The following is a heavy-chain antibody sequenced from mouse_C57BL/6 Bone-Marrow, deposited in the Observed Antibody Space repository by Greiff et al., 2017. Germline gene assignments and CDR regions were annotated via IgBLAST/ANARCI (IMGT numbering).Heavy chain of an antibody. V-gene: IGHV10-1*01. CDR2: IRSKSNNYST. CDR3: VSRDMDY. CDR1: GFSFNTYA. J-gene: IGHJ4*01. Sequence: DVKLVESGGGLVQPKGSLKLSCAASGFSFNTYAMNWVRQAPGKGLEWVAGIRSKSNNYSTYYADSVKDRFTISRDDSESMIYLQMNNLKTEDTAIYYCVSRDMDYWGQGTSVTVSS.